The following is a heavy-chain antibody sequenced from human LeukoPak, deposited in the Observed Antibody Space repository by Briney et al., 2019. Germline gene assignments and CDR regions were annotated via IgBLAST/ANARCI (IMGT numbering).Heavy chain of an antibody. J-gene: IGHJ4*02. Sequence: GGSLRLSCAASGFTFNIYWMSWVRQAPGKGLEWVANIKQDGSEKYYVDSVKGRFTISRDNAKNSLYLQMNSLRAEDTAVYYCARASTTVPNLLDYWGQGTLVTVSS. CDR1: GFTFNIYW. CDR2: IKQDGSEK. CDR3: ARASTTVPNLLDY. V-gene: IGHV3-7*02. D-gene: IGHD4-17*01.